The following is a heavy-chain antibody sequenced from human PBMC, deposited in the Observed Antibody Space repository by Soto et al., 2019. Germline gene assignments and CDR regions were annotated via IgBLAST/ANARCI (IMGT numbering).Heavy chain of an antibody. V-gene: IGHV3-7*01. CDR2: IKQDGSEK. CDR3: ARPGYSSSWYFDY. Sequence: PGGSLRLSCAASGFTFSSYWMSWVRRLPGKGLEWVANIKQDGSEKYYVDSVKGRFTISRDNAKNSLYLQMNSLRAEDTAVYYCARPGYSSSWYFDYWGQGTLVTVSS. J-gene: IGHJ4*02. CDR1: GFTFSSYW. D-gene: IGHD6-13*01.